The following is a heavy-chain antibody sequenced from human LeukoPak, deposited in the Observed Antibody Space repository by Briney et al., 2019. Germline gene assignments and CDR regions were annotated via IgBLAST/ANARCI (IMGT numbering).Heavy chain of an antibody. V-gene: IGHV4-4*07. CDR3: ARVGGLAVAGTENWFDP. Sequence: SETLSLTCTVSGGSISSYYWSWIRQPAGKGLEWIGRIYTSGSTNYNPSLKSRVTMSVDTSKNQFSLKLSSVTAADTAVYYCARVGGLAVAGTENWFDPWGQGTLVTASS. CDR1: GGSISSYY. D-gene: IGHD6-19*01. CDR2: IYTSGST. J-gene: IGHJ5*02.